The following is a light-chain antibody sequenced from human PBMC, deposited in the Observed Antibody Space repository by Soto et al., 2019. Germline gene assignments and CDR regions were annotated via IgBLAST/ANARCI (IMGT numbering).Light chain of an antibody. V-gene: IGLV2-8*01. CDR2: EVT. Sequence: QSALTQPPSASGSPGQSVTISCSGTRSDVGDYNYVSWYQQRPGKAPKLMIYEVTQRPSGVPDRFSGSKSGNTASLTVSGLQAEDEADYYCTSYTGSTVVFGGGTKLTVL. J-gene: IGLJ2*01. CDR1: RSDVGDYNY. CDR3: TSYTGSTVV.